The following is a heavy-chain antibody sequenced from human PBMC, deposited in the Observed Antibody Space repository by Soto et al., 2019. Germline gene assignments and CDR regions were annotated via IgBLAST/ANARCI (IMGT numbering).Heavy chain of an antibody. J-gene: IGHJ4*02. CDR1: GGSSSSYY. CDR2: IYTSGST. CDR3: ARIPRPRSSSPSPFYFDY. D-gene: IGHD6-13*01. Sequence: SETLSLTCTVSGGSSSSYYWSWIRQPAGKGLEWIGRIYTSGSTNYNPSLKSRVTMSVDTSKNQFSLKLSSVTAADTAVYYCARIPRPRSSSPSPFYFDYWGQGTLVTVSS. V-gene: IGHV4-4*07.